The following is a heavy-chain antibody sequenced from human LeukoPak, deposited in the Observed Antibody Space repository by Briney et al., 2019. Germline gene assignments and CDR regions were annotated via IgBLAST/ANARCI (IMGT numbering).Heavy chain of an antibody. V-gene: IGHV3-30*18. J-gene: IGHJ4*02. CDR3: AKVPRQNGWFPLSDY. CDR2: ISYDGGNK. CDR1: GFTFSSYA. Sequence: PGGSLRLSCAASGFTFSSYAMHWVRQAPGKGLEWGAVISYDGGNKYYAESVKGRFTISRDNSKNTLYLQMNSLRAEDTAVYYCAKVPRQNGWFPLSDYWGQGALVTVAS. D-gene: IGHD6-19*01.